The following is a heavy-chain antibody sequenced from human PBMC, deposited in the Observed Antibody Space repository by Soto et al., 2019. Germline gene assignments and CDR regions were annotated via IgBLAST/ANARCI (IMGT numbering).Heavy chain of an antibody. V-gene: IGHV4-31*11. CDR3: PRHVMSHGFYF. Sequence: QVQLQESGPGLVKPSQTLFLTCAVSNASIASGGSSWNWIRQQPGKGLEWIGYIYYSGTTFYNVSLKSRVAISRDTSKSQISLTLRSVTASDTAVYYCPRHVMSHGFYFWGQGTLVTVSS. J-gene: IGHJ4*02. CDR2: IYYSGTT. CDR1: NASIASGGSS.